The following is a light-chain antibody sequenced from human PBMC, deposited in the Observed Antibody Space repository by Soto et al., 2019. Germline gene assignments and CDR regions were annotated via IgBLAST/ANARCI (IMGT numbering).Light chain of an antibody. J-gene: IGKJ1*01. CDR3: QQYNLYPWT. CDR1: QSISTW. Sequence: DIQMTQSPSTLSTSLGDRFTITCRASQSISTWLAWYQQKPGKAPNLLIYEASTLENGVSSRFSGSGSGTEFTLTISSLQPDDIATYYCQQYNLYPWTFGQGTKVDIK. CDR2: EAS. V-gene: IGKV1-5*01.